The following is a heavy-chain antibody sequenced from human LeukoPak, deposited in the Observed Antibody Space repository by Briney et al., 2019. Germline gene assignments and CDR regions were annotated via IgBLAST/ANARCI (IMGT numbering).Heavy chain of an antibody. CDR2: IKQDGSEK. J-gene: IGHJ4*02. CDR3: ARVEDYDILTGFDY. Sequence: GGSLRLSCAASGFTFSSYWMSWVRQAPGKGLEWVANIKQDGSEKYYVGSVKGRFTISRDNAKNSLYLQMNSLRAEDTAVYYCARVEDYDILTGFDYWGQGTLVTVSS. V-gene: IGHV3-7*01. D-gene: IGHD3-9*01. CDR1: GFTFSSYW.